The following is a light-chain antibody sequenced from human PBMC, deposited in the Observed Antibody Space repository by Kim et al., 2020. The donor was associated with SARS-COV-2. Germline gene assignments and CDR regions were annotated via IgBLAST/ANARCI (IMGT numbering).Light chain of an antibody. J-gene: IGKJ4*01. CDR1: RSISTY. V-gene: IGKV3-11*01. CDR2: DAS. Sequence: EIVLTQSPATLSLSPGERATLSCRASRSISTYLGWYQQKPGQAPRLLIFDASNRATGIPARFSGSGSGTAFTLTISGLEPEDFAVYYCQQHDNLPLTFGRGTKVDSK. CDR3: QQHDNLPLT.